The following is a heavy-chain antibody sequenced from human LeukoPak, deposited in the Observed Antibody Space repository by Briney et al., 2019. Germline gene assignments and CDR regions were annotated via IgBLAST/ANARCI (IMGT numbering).Heavy chain of an antibody. CDR3: ARGYSYGIFDY. Sequence: PGGSLRLSCAASGFTFSSYGMHWVRQAPGKGLEWVAVIWYDGSNKYYADSVKGRFTIFRDNSKNTLYLQMNSLRAEDTAVYYCARGYSYGIFDYWGQGTLVTVSS. V-gene: IGHV3-33*01. D-gene: IGHD5-18*01. J-gene: IGHJ4*02. CDR2: IWYDGSNK. CDR1: GFTFSSYG.